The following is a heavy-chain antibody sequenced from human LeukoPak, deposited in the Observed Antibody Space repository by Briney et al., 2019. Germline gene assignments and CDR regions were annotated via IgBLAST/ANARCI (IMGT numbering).Heavy chain of an antibody. V-gene: IGHV3-74*01. D-gene: IGHD5-12*01. Sequence: GGSLRLSCAASGFTFSSYWMHWVRQAPGKGLVWVSRINSDGSSTSYADSVKGRFTISRDNAKNTVYLQMNSLRAEDTAIYYCIRTLIVATSPYMDVWGKGTTVTVSS. J-gene: IGHJ6*03. CDR1: GFTFSSYW. CDR3: IRTLIVATSPYMDV. CDR2: INSDGSST.